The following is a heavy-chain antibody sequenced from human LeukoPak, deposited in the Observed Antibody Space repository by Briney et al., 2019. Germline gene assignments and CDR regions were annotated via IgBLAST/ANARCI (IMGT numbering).Heavy chain of an antibody. J-gene: IGHJ4*02. CDR1: GGSISSGSYD. D-gene: IGHD3-22*01. Sequence: PSQTLSLTCTVSGGSISSGSYDWSWIRQPAGKGLEWIGRIYTSGSTNYNPSLKSRVTISVDTSKNQFSLKLSSLTAADTAVYYCARRRRYYDSSGYYYAYFDYWGQGTLVTVSS. V-gene: IGHV4-61*02. CDR3: ARRRRYYDSSGYYYAYFDY. CDR2: IYTSGST.